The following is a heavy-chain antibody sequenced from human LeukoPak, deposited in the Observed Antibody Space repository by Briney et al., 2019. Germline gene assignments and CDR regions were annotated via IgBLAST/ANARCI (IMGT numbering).Heavy chain of an antibody. CDR3: ARRSYYDFWSGYWLLWAFDI. CDR1: GGSFSGYY. V-gene: IGHV4-34*01. Sequence: SETLSLTCAVYGGSFSGYYWSWIRQPPGKGLEWIGEINHSGSTNYNPSLKSRVTISVDTSKNQFSLKLSSVTAADTAVYYCARRSYYDFWSGYWLLWAFDIWGQGTMVTVSS. J-gene: IGHJ3*02. CDR2: INHSGST. D-gene: IGHD3-3*01.